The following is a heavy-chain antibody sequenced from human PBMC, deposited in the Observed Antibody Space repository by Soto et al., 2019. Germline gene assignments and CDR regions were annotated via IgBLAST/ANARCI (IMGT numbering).Heavy chain of an antibody. CDR2: ISGSGGST. V-gene: IGHV3-23*01. J-gene: IGHJ4*02. D-gene: IGHD3-10*01. CDR1: GFTFSSYA. CDR3: ASLVLLWFGELADIDY. Sequence: EVQLLESGGGLVQPGGSLRLSCAASGFTFSSYAMSWVRQAPGKGLEWVSAISGSGGSTYYADSVKGRFTISRDNSKNTLYLPMNRLRAEDTAVYYCASLVLLWFGELADIDYWGQGTLVTVSS.